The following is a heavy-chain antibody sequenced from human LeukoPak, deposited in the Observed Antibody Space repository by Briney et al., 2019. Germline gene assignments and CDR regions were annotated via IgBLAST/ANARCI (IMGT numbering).Heavy chain of an antibody. V-gene: IGHV3-15*01. CDR2: IKSKTDGGTT. D-gene: IGHD6-6*01. Sequence: GGSLRLSCAAPGFTFSNAWMSWVRQAPGKELEWVGRIKSKTDGGTTDYAAPVKGRFTISRDDSKNTLYLQMNSLKTEDTAVYYCTTRGAAPDYYYYYMDVWGKGTTVTVSS. CDR3: TTRGAAPDYYYYYMDV. CDR1: GFTFSNAW. J-gene: IGHJ6*03.